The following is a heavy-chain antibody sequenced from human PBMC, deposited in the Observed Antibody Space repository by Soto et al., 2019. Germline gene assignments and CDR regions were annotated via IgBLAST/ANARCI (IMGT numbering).Heavy chain of an antibody. CDR1: GGSVNSVSYY. V-gene: IGHV4-39*01. CDR3: AKTHSTSWSGWSLLDL. D-gene: IGHD2-2*01. Sequence: SETLSLTCTVSGGSVNSVSYYWGWVRQPPGKGLEWIGSVYRDGSTFNNPSLKSRLTISVDTSKSQFSLKLSSVTAADTAVYYCAKTHSTSWSGWSLLDLWGQGTLVTVSS. J-gene: IGHJ5*02. CDR2: VYRDGST.